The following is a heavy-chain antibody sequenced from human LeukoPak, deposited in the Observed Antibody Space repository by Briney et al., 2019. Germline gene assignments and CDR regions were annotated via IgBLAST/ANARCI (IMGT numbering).Heavy chain of an antibody. J-gene: IGHJ4*02. CDR3: AKDIGSMTTVTTGFDY. V-gene: IGHV3-7*03. CDR1: GFTFSSCW. Sequence: GGSLRLSCAASGFTFSSCWMNWVRQAPGKGLEWVANIKQDGSEKYYVDSVKGRFTISRDNAKNSLYLQMNSLRAEDTALYYCAKDIGSMTTVTTGFDYWGQGTLVTVSS. CDR2: IKQDGSEK. D-gene: IGHD4-17*01.